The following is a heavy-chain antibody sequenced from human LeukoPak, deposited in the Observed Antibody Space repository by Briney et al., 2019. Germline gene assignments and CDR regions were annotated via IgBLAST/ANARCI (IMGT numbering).Heavy chain of an antibody. Sequence: GGPVRLSCAASGFTFSSYAMSWVRQAPGKGLEWVSAISGSGGSTYYADSVKGRFTISRDNSKNTLYLQMNSLRAEDTAVYYCAKHLGMPITMIVVEIHFDYWGQGTLVPVSS. CDR3: AKHLGMPITMIVVEIHFDY. V-gene: IGHV3-23*01. D-gene: IGHD3-22*01. CDR1: GFTFSSYA. J-gene: IGHJ4*02. CDR2: ISGSGGST.